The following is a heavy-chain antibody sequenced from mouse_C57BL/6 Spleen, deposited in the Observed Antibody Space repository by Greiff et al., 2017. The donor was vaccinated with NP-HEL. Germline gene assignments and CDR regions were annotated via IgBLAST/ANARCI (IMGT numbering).Heavy chain of an antibody. CDR1: GYTFTSYW. J-gene: IGHJ4*01. CDR2: IDPSDSET. CDR3: ARVGYSNFHYYAMDN. Sequence: VQLQQPGAELVRPGSSVKLSCKASGYTFTSYWMHWVKQRPIQGLEWIGNIDPSDSETHYNQKFKDKATLTVDKSSSTAYMQLSSLTSENSAVYYCARVGYSNFHYYAMDNWGEGNSVTVSS. D-gene: IGHD2-5*01. V-gene: IGHV1-52*01.